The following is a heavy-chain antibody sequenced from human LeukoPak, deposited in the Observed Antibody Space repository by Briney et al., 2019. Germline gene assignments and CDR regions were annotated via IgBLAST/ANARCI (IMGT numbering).Heavy chain of an antibody. CDR1: GFTFSSYS. J-gene: IGHJ3*02. Sequence: GGSLRLSCAASGFTFSSYSMNWVRQAPGEGLEWVSSISSSSSYKYYADSVKGRFTISRDNAKNSLYLQMNSLRAEDTTVYYCARAKRNGFDIWGQGTMVTVSS. V-gene: IGHV3-21*01. CDR2: ISSSSSYK. CDR3: ARAKRNGFDI.